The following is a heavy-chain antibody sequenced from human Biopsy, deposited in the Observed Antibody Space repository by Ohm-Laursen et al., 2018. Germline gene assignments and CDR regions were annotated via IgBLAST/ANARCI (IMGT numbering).Heavy chain of an antibody. J-gene: IGHJ5*02. D-gene: IGHD3-3*01. CDR2: VYNGGIT. Sequence: SDTLSLTCSVSGGSIISYYWTWIRQPPGKGLDGIGHVYNGGITNYNPSLKSRVTISKDTSKNQFSLQVNSVTAADTAVYYCARTPRDSFWSGSYKRGLWFDPWGQGTLVIVSS. CDR1: GGSIISYY. CDR3: ARTPRDSFWSGSYKRGLWFDP. V-gene: IGHV4-59*07.